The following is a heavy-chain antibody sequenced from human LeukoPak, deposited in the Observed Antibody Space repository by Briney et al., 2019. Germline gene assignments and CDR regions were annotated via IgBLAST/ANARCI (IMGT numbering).Heavy chain of an antibody. CDR2: IYPGDSDT. Sequence: GESLKISCKGSGYRFTSYWIGWVRQMPGKGLEWMGIIYPGDSDTRYSPSFQGQVTISADKSISTAYLQWSSLKASDTAIYYCARHQLWLGESNYYMDVWGKGTTVTISS. V-gene: IGHV5-51*01. CDR3: ARHQLWLGESNYYMDV. D-gene: IGHD3-10*01. CDR1: GYRFTSYW. J-gene: IGHJ6*03.